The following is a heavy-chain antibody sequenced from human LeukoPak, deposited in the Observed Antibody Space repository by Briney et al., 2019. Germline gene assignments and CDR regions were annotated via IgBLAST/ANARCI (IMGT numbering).Heavy chain of an antibody. CDR2: ISSSSTYI. Sequence: GGSLRLSCAASGFTFSSYSMNWVRQAPGKGLEWVSSISSSSTYIYYADSVKGRFTISGDNAKNSLYLQMNSLRAEDTAVYYCASIRSTNGGFDYWGQGTLVTVSS. J-gene: IGHJ4*02. V-gene: IGHV3-21*01. CDR1: GFTFSSYS. D-gene: IGHD2-8*01. CDR3: ASIRSTNGGFDY.